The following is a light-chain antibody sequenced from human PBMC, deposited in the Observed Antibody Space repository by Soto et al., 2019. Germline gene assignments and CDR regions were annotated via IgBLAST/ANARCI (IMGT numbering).Light chain of an antibody. V-gene: IGLV1-51*01. J-gene: IGLJ1*01. Sequence: QSALTQPPSVSAAPGQRVTFSCPGSSSNIADNSVSWYQQLPGTAPKLLIYEGNKRPSGIPDRFSGSKSGTSATLGITGFQTGDEADYYCGSWDSSLGHYVFGTGTKVTVL. CDR1: SSNIADNS. CDR2: EGN. CDR3: GSWDSSLGHYV.